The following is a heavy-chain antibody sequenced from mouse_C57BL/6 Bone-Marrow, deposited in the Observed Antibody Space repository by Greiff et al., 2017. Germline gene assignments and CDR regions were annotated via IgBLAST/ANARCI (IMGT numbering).Heavy chain of an antibody. CDR2: ISDGGSYT. D-gene: IGHD1-1*01. CDR1: GFTFSSYA. J-gene: IGHJ2*01. V-gene: IGHV5-4*03. Sequence: EVMLVESGGGLVKPGGSLKLSCAASGFTFSSYAMSWVRQTPEKRLEWVATISDGGSYTYYPDNVKGRFTISRDNAKNNLYLQMSHLKSEDTAMYYCARYYYGSRYYFDYWGQGTTLTVSS. CDR3: ARYYYGSRYYFDY.